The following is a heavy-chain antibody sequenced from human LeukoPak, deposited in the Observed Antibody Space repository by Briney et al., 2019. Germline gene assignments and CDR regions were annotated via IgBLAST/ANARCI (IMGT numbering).Heavy chain of an antibody. Sequence: GGSLILSCAACGFNFSSYSMNWVHQARGRGLEWVSSISSSSSYITYADSVKGRLTISRDNAKSSLYLQMNSLRAEDTAVYYCARVYCSGGSCYSVFDCWGQGTLVTVSS. D-gene: IGHD2-15*01. V-gene: IGHV3-21*01. CDR1: GFNFSSYS. CDR3: ARVYCSGGSCYSVFDC. J-gene: IGHJ4*02. CDR2: ISSSSSYI.